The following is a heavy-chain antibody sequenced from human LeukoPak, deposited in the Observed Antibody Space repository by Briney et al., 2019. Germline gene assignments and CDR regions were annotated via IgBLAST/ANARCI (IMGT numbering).Heavy chain of an antibody. CDR3: ARGQATTHFDY. CDR1: GFTVSSSY. V-gene: IGHV4-4*07. Sequence: GSLRLSCAASGFTVSSSYMSWVRQAPGKGLEWIGRIYTSGSTNYNPSLKSRVTMSVDTSKNQFSLKLSSVTAADTAVYYCARGQATTHFDYWGQGTLVTVSS. J-gene: IGHJ4*02. CDR2: IYTSGST. D-gene: IGHD1-26*01.